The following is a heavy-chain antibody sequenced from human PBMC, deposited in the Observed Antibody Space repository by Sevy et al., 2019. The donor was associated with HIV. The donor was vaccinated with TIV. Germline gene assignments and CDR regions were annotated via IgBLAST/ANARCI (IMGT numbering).Heavy chain of an antibody. CDR3: ARDIAAAAGRESAFDI. CDR2: ISYDGSNK. CDR1: GFTFSSYA. V-gene: IGHV3-30-3*01. J-gene: IGHJ3*02. Sequence: GGSLRLSCAASGFTFSSYAMHWVRQAPGKGLEWVAVISYDGSNKYYADSVKGRFTISRDNSKNTLYLQMNSLRAEDTAVYYCARDIAAAAGRESAFDIWDQGTMVTVSS. D-gene: IGHD6-13*01.